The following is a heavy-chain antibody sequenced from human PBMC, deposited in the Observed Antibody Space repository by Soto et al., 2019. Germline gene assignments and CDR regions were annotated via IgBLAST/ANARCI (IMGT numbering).Heavy chain of an antibody. D-gene: IGHD3-22*01. CDR1: GDSVSSNSVA. CDR2: TYYKSKWST. Sequence: SQTLSLTCAISGDSVSSNSVAWNWIRQSPSRGLEWLGRTYYKSKWSTDYAPSVQSRITINPDTSKNQFSLQLTSVTPEDTSVYYCARAKTSYDASGYPPDYWGQGTLVTVSS. V-gene: IGHV6-1*01. J-gene: IGHJ4*02. CDR3: ARAKTSYDASGYPPDY.